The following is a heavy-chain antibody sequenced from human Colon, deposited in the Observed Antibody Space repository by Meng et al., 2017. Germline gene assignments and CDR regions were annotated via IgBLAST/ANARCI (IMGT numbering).Heavy chain of an antibody. D-gene: IGHD3-22*01. CDR3: ARVPFYYDRSGFYLDS. J-gene: IGHJ4*02. CDR1: GYSFIGYH. Sequence: QLQLVQSGAEVMNPGAAVKVYCKAFGYSFIGYHLHWVRQAPGQGLEWVGRINPNTGGTNYAQKFQGRVTLTSDTSMSIAYMEMSSLISDDTAVYYCARVPFYYDRSGFYLDSWGQGTLVTVSS. V-gene: IGHV1-2*06. CDR2: INPNTGGT.